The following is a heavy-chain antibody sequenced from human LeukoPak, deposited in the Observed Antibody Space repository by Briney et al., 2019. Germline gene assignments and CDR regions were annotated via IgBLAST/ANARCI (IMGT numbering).Heavy chain of an antibody. CDR2: ISSSSSYI. J-gene: IGHJ4*02. V-gene: IGHV3-21*01. Sequence: PGGSLRLSCAASGFTFSSYSMNWVRQAPGKGLEWVSSISSSSSYIYYADSVKGRFTISRDNAKNSLYLQMNSLRAEDTAVYYCARDYGDYYYFDYWGQGTLVTVSS. CDR1: GFTFSSYS. CDR3: ARDYGDYYYFDY. D-gene: IGHD4-17*01.